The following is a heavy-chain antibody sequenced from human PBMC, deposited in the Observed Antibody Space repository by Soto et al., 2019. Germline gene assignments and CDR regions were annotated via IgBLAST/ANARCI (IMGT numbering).Heavy chain of an antibody. J-gene: IGHJ2*01. D-gene: IGHD3-10*01. Sequence: SESLSLTCTVSGAYVRSRGYYWSWNRQPPGKGLEWIGDIHDSESTTYNPSLKSRVTISADTSNNQFSLKLSSVTAADTAVYYCARDVRLLVRDLPWYFDLWGRGTLVTVSS. V-gene: IGHV4-61*08. CDR2: IHDSEST. CDR3: ARDVRLLVRDLPWYFDL. CDR1: GAYVRSRGYY.